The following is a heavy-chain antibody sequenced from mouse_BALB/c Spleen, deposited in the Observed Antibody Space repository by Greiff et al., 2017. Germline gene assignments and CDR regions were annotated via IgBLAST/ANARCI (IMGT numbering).Heavy chain of an antibody. D-gene: IGHD2-4*01. CDR1: GYAFTNYL. J-gene: IGHJ2*01. CDR3: ARSTMITYYFDY. V-gene: IGHV1-54*01. Sequence: VQLQQSGAELVRPGTSVKVSCKASGYAFTNYLIEWVKQRPGQGLEWIGVINPGSGGTNYNEKFKGKATLTADKSSSTAYMQLSSLTSDDSAVYFCARSTMITYYFDYWGQGTTLTVSS. CDR2: INPGSGGT.